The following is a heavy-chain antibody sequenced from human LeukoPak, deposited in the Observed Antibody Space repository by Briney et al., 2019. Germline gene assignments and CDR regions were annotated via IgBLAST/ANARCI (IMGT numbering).Heavy chain of an antibody. D-gene: IGHD6-19*01. Sequence: ASVKGSCKASGYTFTSYTMHWVRQAPGQSLEWMGWISPGNGNTKYSQKFQGRVTITRDTSASTIYMELSSLRSEDAAVYYCARDRVAVGWSAFDIWGQGTMVTVSS. J-gene: IGHJ3*02. CDR1: GYTFTSYT. CDR2: ISPGNGNT. V-gene: IGHV1-3*01. CDR3: ARDRVAVGWSAFDI.